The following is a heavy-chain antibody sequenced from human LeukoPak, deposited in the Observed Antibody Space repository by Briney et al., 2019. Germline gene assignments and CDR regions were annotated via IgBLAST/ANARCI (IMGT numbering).Heavy chain of an antibody. CDR3: ARDKGDYDTSGSLFVF. Sequence: GGSLRLSCAASGFTFSRYWMTWVRQVPRKGLEWVANIKQDGSKQYYVDSVKGRFTTSRDNAKNSLYLQMNSLRAEDMAVYYCARDKGDYDTSGSLFVFGGQGTQVTVSS. D-gene: IGHD3-22*01. V-gene: IGHV3-7*03. CDR2: IKQDGSKQ. CDR1: GFTFSRYW. J-gene: IGHJ4*02.